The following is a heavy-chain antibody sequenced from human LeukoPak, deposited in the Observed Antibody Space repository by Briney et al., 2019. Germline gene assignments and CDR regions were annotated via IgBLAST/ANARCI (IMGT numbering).Heavy chain of an antibody. J-gene: IGHJ3*02. V-gene: IGHV3-30*18. CDR3: AKDERWRHAFDI. CDR2: ISYDGSNK. Sequence: PGGSLRLSCAASGFTFGSYGMHWVRQAPGKGLEWVAVISYDGSNKYYADSVKGRFTISRDNSKNTLYLQMNSLRAEDTAVYYCAKDERWRHAFDIWGQGTMVTVSS. CDR1: GFTFGSYG. D-gene: IGHD5-24*01.